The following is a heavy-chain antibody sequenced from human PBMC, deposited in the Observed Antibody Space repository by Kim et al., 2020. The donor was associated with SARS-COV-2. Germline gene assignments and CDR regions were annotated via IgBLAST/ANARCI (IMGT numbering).Heavy chain of an antibody. CDR3: AKDQQYQLTRSYYYYYGMDV. J-gene: IGHJ6*02. CDR2: IWYDGSNK. V-gene: IGHV3-33*06. Sequence: GGSLRLSCAASGFTFSSYGMHWVRQAPGKGLEWVAVIWYDGSNKYYADSVKGRFTISRDNSKNTLYLQMNSLRAEDTAVYYCAKDQQYQLTRSYYYYYGMDVWGQGTTVTVSS. CDR1: GFTFSSYG. D-gene: IGHD2-2*01.